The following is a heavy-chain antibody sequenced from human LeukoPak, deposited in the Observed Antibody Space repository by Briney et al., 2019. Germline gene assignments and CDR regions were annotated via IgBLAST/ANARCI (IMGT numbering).Heavy chain of an antibody. D-gene: IGHD3-22*01. CDR3: ARDGYYDSSGYRLDP. Sequence: GSSVKVSCKAPGGTFIRSAISWVLQAPGQGLEWMGRIIPILGIANYAQKFQGRVTITADKSTSTAYMELSSLRSEDTAVYYCARDGYYDSSGYRLDPWGQGTLVTVSS. CDR2: IIPILGIA. V-gene: IGHV1-69*04. J-gene: IGHJ5*02. CDR1: GGTFIRSA.